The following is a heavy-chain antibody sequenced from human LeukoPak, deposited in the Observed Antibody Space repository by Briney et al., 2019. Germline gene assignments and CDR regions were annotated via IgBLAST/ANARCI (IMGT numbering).Heavy chain of an antibody. Sequence: PGGSLRLSCAASGFTFSSYGMHWVRQAPGKGLEWVAVIWYGGSNKYYADSVKGRFTISRDNSKNTPYLQMNSLRAEDTAVYYCARARATVDAFDIWGQGTMVTVSS. J-gene: IGHJ3*02. CDR2: IWYGGSNK. D-gene: IGHD1-26*01. CDR1: GFTFSSYG. V-gene: IGHV3-33*01. CDR3: ARARATVDAFDI.